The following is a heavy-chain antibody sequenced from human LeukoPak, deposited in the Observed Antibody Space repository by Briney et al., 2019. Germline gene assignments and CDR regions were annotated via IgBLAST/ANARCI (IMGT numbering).Heavy chain of an antibody. CDR1: GYTFTSYG. CDR3: ARLTYYDFWSGYNYAFDI. CDR2: ISAYNGNT. V-gene: IGHV1-18*01. Sequence: ASVKVSCKASGYTFTSYGISWVRQAPGQGLEWMGWISAYNGNTNYAQKFQGRVTVTRDTSISTAYMELSRLRSDDTAVYYCARLTYYDFWSGYNYAFDIWGQGTMVTVSS. D-gene: IGHD3-3*01. J-gene: IGHJ3*02.